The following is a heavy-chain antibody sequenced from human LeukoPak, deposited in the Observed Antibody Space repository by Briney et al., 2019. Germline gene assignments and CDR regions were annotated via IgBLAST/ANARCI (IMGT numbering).Heavy chain of an antibody. D-gene: IGHD1-26*01. CDR2: ISYDGGKK. CDR1: GFTFSTYT. J-gene: IGHJ4*02. V-gene: IGHV3-30-3*01. Sequence: GGSLRLSCAASGFTFSTYTMHWVRQAPGKGRDWETFISYDGGKKYNADSVKGRFTISRDNSKNTLYLQMDNLRTEDTAVYYCATSPPLHYSGSYETLDYWGQGTLVTVSS. CDR3: ATSPPLHYSGSYETLDY.